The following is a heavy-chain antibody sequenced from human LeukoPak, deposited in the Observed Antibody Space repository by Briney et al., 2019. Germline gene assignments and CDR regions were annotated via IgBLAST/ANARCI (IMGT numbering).Heavy chain of an antibody. J-gene: IGHJ4*02. V-gene: IGHV3-48*03. CDR1: GFTFSSYE. Sequence: GGSLRLSCAASGFTFSSYEMNWVRQAPGKGLEWVSYISSSGSTIYYADSVKGRFTISRDNAKNSLYLQMSSLRAEDTAVYYCARDRSSWYSFDYWGQGTLVTVSS. D-gene: IGHD6-13*01. CDR3: ARDRSSWYSFDY. CDR2: ISSSGSTI.